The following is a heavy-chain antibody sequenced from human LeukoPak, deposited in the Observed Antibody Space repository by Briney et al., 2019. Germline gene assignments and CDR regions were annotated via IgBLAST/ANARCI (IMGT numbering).Heavy chain of an antibody. CDR3: AREVAHCGGDCYSHFDY. CDR2: IWHDASHT. J-gene: IGHJ4*02. V-gene: IGHV3-33*01. D-gene: IGHD2-21*02. CDR1: GFSFSTYA. Sequence: GRSLRLSCAASGFSFSTYAMHWVRQAPGKGLEWVALIWHDASHTFYTDSVKGRFTISRDNSKNTVYLQMNSLRAEDTAVYYCAREVAHCGGDCYSHFDYWGQGTLVTVSS.